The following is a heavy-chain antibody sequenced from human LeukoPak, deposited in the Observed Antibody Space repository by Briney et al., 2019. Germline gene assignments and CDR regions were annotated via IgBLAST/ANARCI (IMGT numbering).Heavy chain of an antibody. CDR1: GFTFSSYT. V-gene: IGHV3-23*01. CDR2: ISGSGGTT. J-gene: IGHJ4*02. D-gene: IGHD6-13*01. CDR3: AKGRTGYIPDF. Sequence: GGSLRLPCAASGFTFSSYTMTWVRQAPGKGLEWVSVISGSGGTTYYADSVKGRFTISRDNSKNTLYLQMNSLRAEDTALYYCAKGRTGYIPDFWGQGTLVTVSS.